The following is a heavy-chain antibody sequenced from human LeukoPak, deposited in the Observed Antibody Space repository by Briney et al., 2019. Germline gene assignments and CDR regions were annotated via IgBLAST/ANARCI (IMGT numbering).Heavy chain of an antibody. Sequence: PGGSLRHSCAASGFTVSSNYMSWVRQAPGKGLEWVSVIYSGGSTYYADSVKGRFTISRDNSKNTLYLQMNSLRAEDTAVYYCARYRLPYYDFWSGYYDYWGQGTLVTVSS. CDR2: IYSGGST. CDR3: ARYRLPYYDFWSGYYDY. J-gene: IGHJ4*02. V-gene: IGHV3-53*01. CDR1: GFTVSSNY. D-gene: IGHD3-3*01.